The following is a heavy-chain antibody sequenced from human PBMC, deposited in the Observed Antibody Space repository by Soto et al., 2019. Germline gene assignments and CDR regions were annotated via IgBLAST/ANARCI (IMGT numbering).Heavy chain of an antibody. V-gene: IGHV3-74*01. CDR1: GFTFSTYW. Sequence: GGSLRLSCAVSGFTFSTYWMHWVRQAPGKGLVWVSRINSDGSIATYVDSVKGRFTISRDNAKNTLYLQMNSLRADDAAVYYCVRAGLTFDYWGQGILVTVSS. J-gene: IGHJ4*02. CDR2: INSDGSIA. CDR3: VRAGLTFDY. D-gene: IGHD3-9*01.